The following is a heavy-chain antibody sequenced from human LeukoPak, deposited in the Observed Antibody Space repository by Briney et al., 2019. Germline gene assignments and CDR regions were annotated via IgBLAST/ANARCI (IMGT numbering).Heavy chain of an antibody. V-gene: IGHV1-2*02. CDR2: INPKTGGL. CDR1: GYTFINYY. CDR3: ARDTEGYYDSSGYFIDDAFDI. J-gene: IGHJ3*02. D-gene: IGHD3-22*01. Sequence: ASVKVSCKTSGYTFINYYIHWVRQAPGQGLQWMGWINPKTGGLNYAQNFQGRVTMTTDTSISTVYMELSSLRSEDTAVYYCARDTEGYYDSSGYFIDDAFDIWGQGTMVTVSS.